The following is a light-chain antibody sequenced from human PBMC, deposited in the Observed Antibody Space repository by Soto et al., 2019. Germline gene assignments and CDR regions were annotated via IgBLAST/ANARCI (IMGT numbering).Light chain of an antibody. V-gene: IGLV2-14*01. CDR1: SSDVGSYNY. CDR3: SSYTSSRGVV. J-gene: IGLJ2*01. Sequence: QSALTQPASVSGSPGQSITISCTGTSSDVGSYNYVSWYQQYPGKVPKLMIYEVSTRPSGVSNRFSGSKSGNTASLTISGLQAEDEADYYCSSYTSSRGVVFGGGTKLTVL. CDR2: EVS.